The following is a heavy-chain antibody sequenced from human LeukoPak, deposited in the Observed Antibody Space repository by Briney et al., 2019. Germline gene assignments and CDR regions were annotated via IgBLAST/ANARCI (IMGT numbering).Heavy chain of an antibody. CDR2: IIPILGIA. J-gene: IGHJ5*02. D-gene: IGHD3-22*01. V-gene: IGHV1-69*16. CDR1: GGTFSSYT. Sequence: ASVKVSCKASGGTFSSYTISWVRQAPGQGLEWMGRIIPILGIANYAQKFQGRVTITTDESTSTAYMELSSLRSEDTAVYYCAREAIYYDSSGYYSPLNWFDPWGQGTLVTVSS. CDR3: AREAIYYDSSGYYSPLNWFDP.